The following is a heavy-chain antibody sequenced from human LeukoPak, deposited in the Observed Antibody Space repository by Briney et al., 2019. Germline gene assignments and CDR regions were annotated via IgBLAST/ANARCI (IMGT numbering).Heavy chain of an antibody. D-gene: IGHD3-22*01. V-gene: IGHV3-23*01. CDR1: GFTFSSYA. J-gene: IGHJ4*02. Sequence: GGSLRLSCAAPGFTFSSYAMSWVRQAPGKGLEWVSAISGSGGSTYYADSVKGRFTISRDNSKNTLYLQMNSLRAEDTAVYYCAKGSYDSSGYLYYFDYWGQGTLVTVSS. CDR2: ISGSGGST. CDR3: AKGSYDSSGYLYYFDY.